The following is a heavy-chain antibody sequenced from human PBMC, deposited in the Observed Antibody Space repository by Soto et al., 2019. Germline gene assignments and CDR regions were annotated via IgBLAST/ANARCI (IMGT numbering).Heavy chain of an antibody. V-gene: IGHV3-33*01. J-gene: IGHJ4*02. CDR1: GFAFSDFG. CDR3: ARDPGQDEAMDY. CDR2: IWHDGKNK. Sequence: QVQVVESGGGVVQPGTSLRLSCAASGFAFSDFGMLRVRQAPAKGLEWVAVIWHDGKNKDYADYVKGRFTISRDNSRNILDLEMNSLRVEDTAVYYCARDPGQDEAMDYWGQGTLVTVSP.